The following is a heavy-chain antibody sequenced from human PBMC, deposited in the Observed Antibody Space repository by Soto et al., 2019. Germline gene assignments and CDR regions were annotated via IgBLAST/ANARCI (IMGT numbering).Heavy chain of an antibody. CDR3: ARGYGHLDF. CDR2: ISSISSYI. J-gene: IGHJ4*02. D-gene: IGHD5-12*01. CDR1: GFTFSSYS. Sequence: PGGSLRLSCAASGFTFSSYSMNWVRQAPGKGLEWVSSISSISSYIYYTDSVKGRFTISRDNSKSSLYLQMNSLRADDTAIYFCARGYGHLDFWGQGALVTVSS. V-gene: IGHV3-21*01.